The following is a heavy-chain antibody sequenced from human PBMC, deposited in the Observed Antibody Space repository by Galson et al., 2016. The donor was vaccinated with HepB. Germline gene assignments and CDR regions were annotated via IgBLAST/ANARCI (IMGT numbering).Heavy chain of an antibody. CDR3: ARHPPKIGPSDWYFDL. Sequence: SATLSLTCTVSGDSITSGYYWGWIRQPPGKGLEWIGSIYHTGSTYHNPSLKSRFSIELDSLKNHFSLTLTSVTATDTAVYYCARHPPKIGPSDWYFDLWGRGTLVTVSS. V-gene: IGHV4-38-2*02. J-gene: IGHJ2*01. CDR1: GDSITSGYY. CDR2: IYHTGST.